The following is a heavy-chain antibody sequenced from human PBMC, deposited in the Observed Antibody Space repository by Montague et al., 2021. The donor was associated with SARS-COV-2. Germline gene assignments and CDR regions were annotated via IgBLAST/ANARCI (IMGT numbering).Heavy chain of an antibody. V-gene: IGHV3-49*04. J-gene: IGHJ3*01. D-gene: IGHD2-21*02. CDR3: FIFCGGDCRNEAFDF. Sequence: SLRLSCATFGFNFRDYGMSWARRAPGKGLEWVGFIRSEATGGTTNYAASVRGRFTISRDDSKSILYQQMNSLEIEDTALYYCFIFCGGDCRNEAFDFWGQGTMVTVLS. CDR2: IRSEATGGTT. CDR1: GFNFRDYG.